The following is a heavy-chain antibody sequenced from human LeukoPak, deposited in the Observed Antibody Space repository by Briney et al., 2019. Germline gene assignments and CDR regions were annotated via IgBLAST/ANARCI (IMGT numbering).Heavy chain of an antibody. Sequence: GRSLRLSCAASGFTFSSYGMHWVRQAPGKGLEWVAVISYDGSNKYYADSVKGRFTISRDNSKNTLYLQMNSLRAEDPAVYYCAKDQIVEVPAAMYPYYYGMDVWGKGTTVTVSS. CDR3: AKDQIVEVPAAMYPYYYGMDV. CDR2: ISYDGSNK. V-gene: IGHV3-30*18. J-gene: IGHJ6*04. CDR1: GFTFSSYG. D-gene: IGHD2-2*01.